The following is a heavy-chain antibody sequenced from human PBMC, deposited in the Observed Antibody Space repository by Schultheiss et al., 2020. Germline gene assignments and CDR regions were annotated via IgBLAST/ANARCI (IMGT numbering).Heavy chain of an antibody. J-gene: IGHJ3*02. CDR3: AREGGTRGGPTNAFDI. V-gene: IGHV4-31*03. Sequence: SATLSLTFTVSGGSISSGGYYWSWVRQHPGKGLEWIGYIYYSGSTYYNPSLKSRVTISVDTSKNQFSLKLSSVTAADTAVYYCAREGGTRGGPTNAFDIWGQGTMVTVSS. CDR2: IYYSGST. CDR1: GGSISSGGYY. D-gene: IGHD3-16*01.